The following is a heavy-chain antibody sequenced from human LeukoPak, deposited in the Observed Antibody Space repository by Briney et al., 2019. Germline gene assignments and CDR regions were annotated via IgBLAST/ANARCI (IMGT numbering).Heavy chain of an antibody. CDR2: ITPYNGDT. CDR3: ARARATGDCSSSSCWEMGWFDP. CDR1: GYIFAKYG. J-gene: IGHJ5*02. V-gene: IGHV1-18*01. D-gene: IGHD2-2*01. Sequence: ASVKVSCKASGYIFAKYGITWVRQAPGQGLEWMGWITPYNGDTYYAQRLQGRVTMTTDTSTSTAYMEVRSLRSDDTAVYYCARARATGDCSSSSCWEMGWFDPWGQGTLVTVSS.